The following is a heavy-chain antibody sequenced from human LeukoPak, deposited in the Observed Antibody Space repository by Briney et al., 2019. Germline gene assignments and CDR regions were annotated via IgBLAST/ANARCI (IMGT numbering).Heavy chain of an antibody. V-gene: IGHV3-30-3*01. CDR3: ARDYGTMVRGAKAYYYYYMDV. Sequence: PGGSLRLSCAASGFTFSSYAMHWVRQAPGKGLEWVAVISYDGSNKYYADSVKGRFTISRDNSKNTLYLQMNSLRAEDTAVYYCARDYGTMVRGAKAYYYYYMDVWGKGTTVTVSS. CDR2: ISYDGSNK. J-gene: IGHJ6*03. CDR1: GFTFSSYA. D-gene: IGHD3-10*01.